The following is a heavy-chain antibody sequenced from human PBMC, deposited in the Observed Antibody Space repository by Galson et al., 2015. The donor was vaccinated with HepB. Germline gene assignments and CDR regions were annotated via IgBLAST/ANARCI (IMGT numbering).Heavy chain of an antibody. CDR1: GYSFTSYW. Sequence: QSGAEVKKPGESLRISCKGSGYSFTSYWISWVRQMPGKGLEWMGRIDPSDSYTNYSPSFQGHVTISADKSISTAYLQWSSLKASDTAMYYCARHGISDVDTAMVDAFDIWGQGTMVTVSS. D-gene: IGHD5-18*01. CDR3: ARHGISDVDTAMVDAFDI. CDR2: IDPSDSYT. V-gene: IGHV5-10-1*01. J-gene: IGHJ3*02.